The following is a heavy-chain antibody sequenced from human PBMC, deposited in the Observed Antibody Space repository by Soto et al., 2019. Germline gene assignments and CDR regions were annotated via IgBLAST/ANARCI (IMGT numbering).Heavy chain of an antibody. D-gene: IGHD3-10*01. CDR2: VNPIVSMS. Sequence: QVQLMQSGAEVKRPGSSVKVSCKTSGDTFNFYSINWVRQAPGLGLERRRRVNPIVSMSNYAQKFRGRVTMTADKSTSTAYMELSSLTSEATAIYYCAGSYGSGYRVFDYWGQGALVTVSS. CDR1: GDTFNFYS. CDR3: AGSYGSGYRVFDY. V-gene: IGHV1-69*02. J-gene: IGHJ4*02.